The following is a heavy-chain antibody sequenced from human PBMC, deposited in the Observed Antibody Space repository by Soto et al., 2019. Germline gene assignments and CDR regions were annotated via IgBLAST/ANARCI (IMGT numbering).Heavy chain of an antibody. CDR2: IVVGSGNT. J-gene: IGHJ6*02. D-gene: IGHD3-3*01. CDR1: GFTFTSSA. CDR3: AAGEPLDFWSGYYSYYYYGMDV. Sequence: GASVKVSCKASGFTFTSSAVQWVRQARGQRLEWIGWIVVGSGNTNSAQKFQERVTITRDMSTSTAYMELSSLRSEDTAVYYCAAGEPLDFWSGYYSYYYYGMDVWGQGTTVTVSS. V-gene: IGHV1-58*01.